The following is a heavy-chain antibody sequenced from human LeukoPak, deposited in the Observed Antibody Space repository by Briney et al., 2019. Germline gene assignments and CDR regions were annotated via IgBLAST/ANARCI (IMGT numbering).Heavy chain of an antibody. Sequence: SETLSLTCTVSGASISSNNWWTWVRQPPVKGLEWIGEVYHSGSTNYNPSLRGRVTISVDTSNNQFSLTLNSVTAADTAVYYCAKNSATPSYYFDYWGQGTLVTVSS. CDR1: GASISSNNW. V-gene: IGHV4-4*02. J-gene: IGHJ4*02. D-gene: IGHD2-21*01. CDR2: VYHSGST. CDR3: AKNSATPSYYFDY.